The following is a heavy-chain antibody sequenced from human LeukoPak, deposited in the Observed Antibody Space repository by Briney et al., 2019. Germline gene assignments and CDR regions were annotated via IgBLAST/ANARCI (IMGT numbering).Heavy chain of an antibody. CDR3: ARVKTEYGSGSYYITNWFDP. D-gene: IGHD3-10*01. Sequence: PSQTLSLTCTVSGGFISSGSYYWSWIRQPAGKGLEWIGRIYTSGSTNYNPSLKSRVTISVDTSKNQFSLKLSSVTAADTAVYYCARVKTEYGSGSYYITNWFDPWGQGTLVTVSS. CDR2: IYTSGST. J-gene: IGHJ5*02. CDR1: GGFISSGSYY. V-gene: IGHV4-61*02.